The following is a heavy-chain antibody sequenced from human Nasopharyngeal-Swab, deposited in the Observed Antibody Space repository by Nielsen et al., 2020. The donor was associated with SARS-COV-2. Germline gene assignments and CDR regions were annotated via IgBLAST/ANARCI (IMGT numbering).Heavy chain of an antibody. D-gene: IGHD2-2*01. CDR3: ARDPMMCRSTSCAFDH. Sequence: ASVKVSCKASGFTFTNYYIYWVRQAPGQGLEWMAIINPSGGSPTYAQRFQGRVTMTWDTSTGTVYMEISSLRFDDTAVYYCARDPMMCRSTSCAFDHWGQGTLVTVSS. V-gene: IGHV1-46*01. CDR1: GFTFTNYY. J-gene: IGHJ4*02. CDR2: INPSGGSP.